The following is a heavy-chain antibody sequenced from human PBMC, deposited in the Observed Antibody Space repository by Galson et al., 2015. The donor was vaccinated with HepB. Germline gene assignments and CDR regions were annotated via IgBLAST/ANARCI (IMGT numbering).Heavy chain of an antibody. Sequence: SLRLSCAASGFTFSSYAMHWVRQSPGEGLDWVAVISCHGSEIYYADSVRGRFTISRDNSRNTLYLQMNSLRIEDTSMYYCARPLAAPGSPDAQFDWWGKGTLVTVSS. CDR2: ISCHGSEI. J-gene: IGHJ4*02. V-gene: IGHV3-30-3*01. CDR1: GFTFSSYA. D-gene: IGHD6-25*01. CDR3: ARPLAAPGSPDAQFDW.